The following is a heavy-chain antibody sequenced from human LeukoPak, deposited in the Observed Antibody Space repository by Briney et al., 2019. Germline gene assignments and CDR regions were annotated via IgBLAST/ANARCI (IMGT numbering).Heavy chain of an antibody. D-gene: IGHD6-19*01. CDR2: ISYDGSNK. CDR3: ASTPYSSGWPFDY. J-gene: IGHJ4*02. V-gene: IGHV3-30*04. CDR1: GFTFSSYA. Sequence: GGSLRLSCAASGFTFSSYAMHWVRQAPGKGLEWVAVISYDGSNKYYADSVKGRFTISRDNSKNTLYVQMNSLRAEDTAVYYCASTPYSSGWPFDYWGQGTLVTVSS.